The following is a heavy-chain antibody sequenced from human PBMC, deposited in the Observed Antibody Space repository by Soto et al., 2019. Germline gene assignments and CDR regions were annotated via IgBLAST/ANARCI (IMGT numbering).Heavy chain of an antibody. Sequence: EVQLVESGGGLVQPGGSLRLSCAASGFTVSSNYMSWVRQAPGKGLEWVSVIYSGGSTYYADSVKGRFTISRDNSKNTRYLQMNSLGAEDTAVYYCARMGDSSGYSGWFDPWGQGTLVTVSS. V-gene: IGHV3-66*01. CDR1: GFTVSSNY. CDR3: ARMGDSSGYSGWFDP. D-gene: IGHD3-22*01. CDR2: IYSGGST. J-gene: IGHJ5*02.